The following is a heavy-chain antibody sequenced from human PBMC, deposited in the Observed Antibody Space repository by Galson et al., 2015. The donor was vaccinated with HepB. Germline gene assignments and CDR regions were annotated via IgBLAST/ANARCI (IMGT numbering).Heavy chain of an antibody. J-gene: IGHJ6*03. Sequence: SVKVSCKASGYTFTAYYVYWVRQAPGEGLEWMGWINPNSGDTNYARNFQGRVTVTRDTSISTVYMELSRLDSDDTAVYYCARSRISIIGPAMIRRYYYMDVWGKGTAGTGSS. CDR1: GYTFTAYY. D-gene: IGHD3-3*01. CDR2: INPNSGDT. CDR3: ARSRISIIGPAMIRRYYYMDV. V-gene: IGHV1-2*02.